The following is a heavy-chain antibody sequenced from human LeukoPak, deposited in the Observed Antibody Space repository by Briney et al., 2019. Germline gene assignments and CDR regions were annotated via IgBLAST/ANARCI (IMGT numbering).Heavy chain of an antibody. Sequence: PSETLSLTCTVSGGSISSYYWSWIRQPAGKGLEWIGRIYTSGSTNYNPSLKSRVTMSVDTSKNQFSLKLSSVTAADTAVYYCARDLRPRKWTRDSPADYWGQGTLVTVSS. CDR1: GGSISSYY. J-gene: IGHJ4*02. CDR3: ARDLRPRKWTRDSPADY. D-gene: IGHD1-26*01. V-gene: IGHV4-4*07. CDR2: IYTSGST.